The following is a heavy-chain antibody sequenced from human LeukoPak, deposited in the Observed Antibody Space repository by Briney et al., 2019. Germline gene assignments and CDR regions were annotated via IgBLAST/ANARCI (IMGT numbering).Heavy chain of an antibody. D-gene: IGHD3-10*01. CDR1: GFTVWSNY. J-gene: IGHJ4*02. CDR3: ARGRQRYGSGSYFDY. CDR2: IYSGGST. Sequence: PWGSPRIPCSASGFTVWSNYMSWVRQAPGEGLELVSDIYSGGSTYYADSVKGRFTISRDNSKNTLYLQMNSLRAEDTAVYYCARGRQRYGSGSYFDYWGQGTLVTVSS. V-gene: IGHV3-53*01.